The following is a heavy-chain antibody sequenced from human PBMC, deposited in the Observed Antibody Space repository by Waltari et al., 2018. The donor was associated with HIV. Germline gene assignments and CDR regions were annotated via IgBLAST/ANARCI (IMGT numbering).Heavy chain of an antibody. D-gene: IGHD6-19*01. CDR3: ARGGSGWTPVY. V-gene: IGHV3-30-3*01. J-gene: IGHJ4*02. Sequence: QVQLVESGGGVVQPGRSLRLSCTASGFTFNSYAMHWVRQAPGKGLEWVAVISYDGGNKYYADSVKGRFTISRDNSKNTLYLQKNSLRAEDTAVYYCARGGSGWTPVYWGQGTLVTVSS. CDR1: GFTFNSYA. CDR2: ISYDGGNK.